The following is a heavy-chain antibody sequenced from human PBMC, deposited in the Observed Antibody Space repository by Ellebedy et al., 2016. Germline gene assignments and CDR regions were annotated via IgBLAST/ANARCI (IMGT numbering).Heavy chain of an antibody. CDR2: ISRSGGST. CDR3: AKPPGWYGGDGDY. V-gene: IGHV3-23*01. D-gene: IGHD6-19*01. J-gene: IGHJ4*02. Sequence: GESLKISXAASGFTFPNYDMSWFRQAPGKGLEWVSGISRSGGSTYYADSVKGRFTISRDNSKNTLSLQMNSLRAEDTAVFYCAKPPGWYGGDGDYWGQGTVVTVSS. CDR1: GFTFPNYD.